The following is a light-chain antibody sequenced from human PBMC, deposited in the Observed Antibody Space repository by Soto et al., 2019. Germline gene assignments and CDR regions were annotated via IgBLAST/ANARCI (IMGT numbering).Light chain of an antibody. Sequence: QSVLTQSPSVSAAPGQKVTISCSGSSSNVGGNIVSWYQQLPGTAPKLLIYRNNQRPSGLPDRFSGSKSGTSAFLAISGLQSEDEADYYCAVWDDSLNGLVFGGGTKLTVL. CDR1: SSNVGGNI. V-gene: IGLV1-44*01. CDR2: RNN. CDR3: AVWDDSLNGLV. J-gene: IGLJ3*02.